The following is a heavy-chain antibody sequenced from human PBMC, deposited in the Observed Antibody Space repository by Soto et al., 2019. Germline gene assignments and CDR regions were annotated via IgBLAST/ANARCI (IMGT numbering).Heavy chain of an antibody. Sequence: EVHLVESGGGLVQPGGSLRLSCAASGFSFSTYSMNWVRQAPGQGLEWVSYISSSSYTIYYVDSVKGRVTISRDNAKNSLYLQMNSLRDEATAVYYCARGGSSSDTGMDVWGQGTTVTVSS. CDR1: GFSFSTYS. CDR2: ISSSSYTI. D-gene: IGHD6-6*01. V-gene: IGHV3-48*02. CDR3: ARGGSSSDTGMDV. J-gene: IGHJ6*02.